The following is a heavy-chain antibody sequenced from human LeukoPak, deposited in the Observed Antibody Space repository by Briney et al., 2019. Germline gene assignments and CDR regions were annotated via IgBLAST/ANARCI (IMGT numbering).Heavy chain of an antibody. CDR1: GFTVSSYW. D-gene: IGHD2-2*01. CDR3: AREWAVPAASGLDV. CDR2: IKQDGSEK. J-gene: IGHJ6*04. V-gene: IGHV3-7*01. Sequence: GGSLRLSWAASGFTVSSYWMSWVRQAPGKGLEWVANIKQDGSEKDYVDSVKGRFTISRDNAKNSLYLQMNSLRAEDTAVYYCAREWAVPAASGLDVWGKGTTVTVSS.